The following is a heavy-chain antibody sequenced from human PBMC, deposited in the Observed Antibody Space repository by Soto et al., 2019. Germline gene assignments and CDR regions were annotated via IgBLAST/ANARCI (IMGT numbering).Heavy chain of an antibody. J-gene: IGHJ4*02. CDR1: GFTFSSYA. CDR2: ISGSGSTM. Sequence: GGSLRLSCAASGFTFSSYAVSWVRQAPGKGPEWISSISGSGSTMYYADSVKGRFTISRDNSKNTLYLQMSSLRAEDTAVYYCARANVDTSVVNEYYFDYWGQGTLVTVSS. D-gene: IGHD5-18*01. CDR3: ARANVDTSVVNEYYFDY. V-gene: IGHV3-23*01.